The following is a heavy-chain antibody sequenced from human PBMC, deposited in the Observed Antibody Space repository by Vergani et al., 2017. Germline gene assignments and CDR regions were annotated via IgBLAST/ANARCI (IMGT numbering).Heavy chain of an antibody. CDR2: IYTSGST. CDR3: ARGTRPPSSSTRGEYFQH. CDR1: GGSISSGSYY. D-gene: IGHD2-2*01. V-gene: IGHV4-61*02. J-gene: IGHJ1*01. Sequence: QVQLQESGPGLVKPSQTLSLTCTVSGGSISSGSYYWSWIRQPAGKGLEWIGRIYTSGSTNYNSSLKSRVTISVDTSKNQFSLKLSSVTAADTAVYYCARGTRPPSSSTRGEYFQHWGQGTLVTVSS.